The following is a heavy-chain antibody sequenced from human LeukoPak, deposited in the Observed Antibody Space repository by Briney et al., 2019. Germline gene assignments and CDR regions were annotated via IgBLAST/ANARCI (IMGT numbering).Heavy chain of an antibody. Sequence: GGSLRLSCAASGFTFSSYAMHWVRQAPGKGLEWVAVISYDGSNKYYADSVKGRFTISRDNSKNTLYLQMNSRRAEDTAVYYCAREYTAMVPYYFDYWGQGTLVTVSS. J-gene: IGHJ4*02. D-gene: IGHD5-18*01. CDR1: GFTFSSYA. CDR2: ISYDGSNK. CDR3: AREYTAMVPYYFDY. V-gene: IGHV3-30-3*01.